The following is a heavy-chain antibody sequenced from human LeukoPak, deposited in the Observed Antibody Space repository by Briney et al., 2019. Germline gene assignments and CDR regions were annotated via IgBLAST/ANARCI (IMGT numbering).Heavy chain of an antibody. Sequence: ASVKVSCKASGYTFTSYGISWVRQAPGQGLEWMGCISAYDGNTNYAQKLKGRVTMTTDTSSSTVYMELKSLRSDDTAVYYCARVDGWGYGSWSYYKVYGDYWGQGTLATVSA. V-gene: IGHV1-18*04. CDR3: ARVDGWGYGSWSYYKVYGDY. J-gene: IGHJ4*02. D-gene: IGHD3-10*01. CDR2: ISAYDGNT. CDR1: GYTFTSYG.